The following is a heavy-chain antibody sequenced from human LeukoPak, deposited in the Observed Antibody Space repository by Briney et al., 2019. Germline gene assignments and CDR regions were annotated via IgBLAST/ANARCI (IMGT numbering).Heavy chain of an antibody. CDR2: INPNGGFT. V-gene: IGHV1-46*01. D-gene: IGHD6-19*01. J-gene: IGHJ6*03. CDR1: GYSFSTHW. CDR3: ARGYSSGWYDYYYYMDV. Sequence: GASVKVSCKASGYSFSTHWMHWVRQAPGQGLEWMGIINPNGGFTSYAQNFQGRVTVTRDLSTSTVHMELSDLRSEDTAVYYCARGYSSGWYDYYYYMDVWGKGTTVTVSS.